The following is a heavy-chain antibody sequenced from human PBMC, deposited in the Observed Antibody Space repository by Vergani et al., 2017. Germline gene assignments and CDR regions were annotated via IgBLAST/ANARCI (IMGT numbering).Heavy chain of an antibody. Sequence: EVQLLESGGDLVQPGGSLRLSCAASGFTFNHYAMNWVRQAPGKGLEWVSGISGSGGSTYYAGSVKGRFTISRDSSKNTLYLQMNSLSAGDTAVYYCVKAKPRNSGYDYLYYYHAMDVWGQGTTVTVSS. CDR3: VKAKPRNSGYDYLYYYHAMDV. CDR2: ISGSGGST. V-gene: IGHV3-23*01. D-gene: IGHD5-12*01. J-gene: IGHJ6*02. CDR1: GFTFNHYA.